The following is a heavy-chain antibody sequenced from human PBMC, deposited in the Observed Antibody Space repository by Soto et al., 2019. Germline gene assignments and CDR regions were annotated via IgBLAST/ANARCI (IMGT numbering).Heavy chain of an antibody. J-gene: IGHJ3*01. Sequence: GAPAKLSWEACRGALNCNTLSWARQEPGKGLEWMGRIIPILGIANYAQKFQGRVTITADKSTSTAYMELSSLRSEDTAVYYCASNLAWPPITIFEVAKKTGDAFDFWVQGTMVTGSS. CDR2: IIPILGIA. V-gene: IGHV1-69*02. CDR1: RGALNCNT. CDR3: ASNLAWPPITIFEVAKKTGDAFDF. D-gene: IGHD3-3*01.